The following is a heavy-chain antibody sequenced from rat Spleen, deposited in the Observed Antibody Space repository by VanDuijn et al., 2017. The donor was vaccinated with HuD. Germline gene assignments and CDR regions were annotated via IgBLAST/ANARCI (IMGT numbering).Heavy chain of an antibody. CDR2: ISTGGGNT. CDR1: GFIFSDHY. CDR3: ARGTYFRH. V-gene: IGHV5-25*01. Sequence: EVQLVESDGGLVQPGRSLKLSCAASGFIFSDHYVAWVRQAPTKGLEWVASISTGGGNTYYRDSVKGRFTISRDIAKSTLYLQMNNLRSEDTATYYCARGTYFRHWGQGVMVTVSS. D-gene: IGHD4-6*01. J-gene: IGHJ2*01.